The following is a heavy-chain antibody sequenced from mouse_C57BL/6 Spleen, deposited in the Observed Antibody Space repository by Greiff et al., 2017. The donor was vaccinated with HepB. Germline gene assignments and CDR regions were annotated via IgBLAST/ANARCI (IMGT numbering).Heavy chain of an antibody. CDR3: ARSYDGPGWFAY. V-gene: IGHV1-82*01. CDR2: IYPGDGDT. D-gene: IGHD2-3*01. CDR1: GYAFSSSW. J-gene: IGHJ3*01. Sequence: VQLQQSGPELVKPGASVKISCKASGYAFSSSWMNWVKQRPGKGLEWIGRIYPGDGDTNYNGKFKGKATLTADKASSTAYLQLSSLTSEDSAVYFWARSYDGPGWFAYWGQGTLVTVSA.